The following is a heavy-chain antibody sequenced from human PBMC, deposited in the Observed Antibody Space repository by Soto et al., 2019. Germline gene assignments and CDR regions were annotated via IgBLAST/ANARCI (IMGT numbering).Heavy chain of an antibody. CDR2: ITDTGGDT. CDR3: ANGPVVGANYKYYDMDV. J-gene: IGHJ6*02. V-gene: IGHV3-23*01. CDR1: GFTFGSRA. Sequence: PGGSLRLSCVASGFTFGSRAMSWVRQAPGEGLEWVSTITDTGGDTKYADSVRGRFTISRDNSKNTLYLQMDNLRAEDTAHYFCANGPVVGANYKYYDMDVWGRGTTVTVSS. D-gene: IGHD1-26*01.